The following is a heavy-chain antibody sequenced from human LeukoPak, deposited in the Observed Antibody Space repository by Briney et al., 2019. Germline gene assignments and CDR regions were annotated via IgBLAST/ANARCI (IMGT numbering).Heavy chain of an antibody. Sequence: PGGSLRLSCAASGFTFSSYAMSWVRQAPGKGLEWVSAISGSGGSTYYADSVKGRFTISRDNSKNTLYLQMNSLRAEDTAVYYCAKDWYYDFWSGYYPLNWFDPWGQGTLVTVSS. CDR1: GFTFSSYA. J-gene: IGHJ5*02. CDR3: AKDWYYDFWSGYYPLNWFDP. D-gene: IGHD3-3*01. CDR2: ISGSGGST. V-gene: IGHV3-23*01.